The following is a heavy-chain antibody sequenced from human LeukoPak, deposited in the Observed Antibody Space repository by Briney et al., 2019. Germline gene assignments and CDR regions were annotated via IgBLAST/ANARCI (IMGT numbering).Heavy chain of an antibody. CDR3: ATSRQLLDNWFDP. J-gene: IGHJ5*02. Sequence: PSETLSLTCTVSGGSISSYYWSWIRQPPGKGLEWIGEINHSGSTNYNPSLKSRVTISVDTSKNQFSLKLSSVTAADTAVYYCATSRQLLDNWFDPWGQGTLVTVSS. CDR2: INHSGST. V-gene: IGHV4-34*01. CDR1: GGSISSYY. D-gene: IGHD2-2*01.